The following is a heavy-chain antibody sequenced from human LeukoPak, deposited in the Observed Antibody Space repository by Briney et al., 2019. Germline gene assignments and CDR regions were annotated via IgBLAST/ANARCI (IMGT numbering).Heavy chain of an antibody. CDR3: ARDAFGDFSY. CDR1: GLSFGSYW. Sequence: GGPLRLSCVASGLSFGSYWMDWVRQAPGKGLEWVANIRKDGGDIHYVDSVKSRFTISRDNAKNSVYLQMHRLRAEDTAVYYCARDAFGDFSYWGQGILVTVSS. V-gene: IGHV3-7*01. CDR2: IRKDGGDI. J-gene: IGHJ4*02. D-gene: IGHD3-10*01.